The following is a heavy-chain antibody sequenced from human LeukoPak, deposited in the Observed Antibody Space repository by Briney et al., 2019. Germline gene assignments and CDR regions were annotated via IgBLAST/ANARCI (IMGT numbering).Heavy chain of an antibody. V-gene: IGHV1-2*02. Sequence: GASVKVSCKASGYTFTSYYMHWVRQAPGQGLEWMGWINPNSGGTNYAQKFQGRVTMTRDTSISTAYMELSRLRSDDTAVYYCARVSLRIAVAGLGYWGQGTLVTVSS. D-gene: IGHD6-19*01. CDR3: ARVSLRIAVAGLGY. CDR2: INPNSGGT. J-gene: IGHJ4*02. CDR1: GYTFTSYY.